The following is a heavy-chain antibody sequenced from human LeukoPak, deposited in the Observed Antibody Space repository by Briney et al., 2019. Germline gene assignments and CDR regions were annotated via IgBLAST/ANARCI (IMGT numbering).Heavy chain of an antibody. CDR2: ISGSGDST. Sequence: GGALRLSCAAPGFSFCSYAMSWGRPAPGEGLEWGSAISGSGDSTYYGDSVKGRFTISRDNSKNTLYLQMNSLRAEDTAVYYCAKTRPLDSSSWSHGDYWGQGTLVTVSS. J-gene: IGHJ4*02. D-gene: IGHD6-13*01. V-gene: IGHV3-23*01. CDR3: AKTRPLDSSSWSHGDY. CDR1: GFSFCSYA.